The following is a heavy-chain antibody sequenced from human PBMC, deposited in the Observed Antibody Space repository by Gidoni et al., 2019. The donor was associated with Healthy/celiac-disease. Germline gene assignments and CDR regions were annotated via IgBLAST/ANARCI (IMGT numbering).Heavy chain of an antibody. CDR1: GYTFTSYD. D-gene: IGHD6-13*01. CDR3: ARGLAAAGPRHYYYYGMDV. CDR2: MNPNGGNT. V-gene: IGHV1-8*01. J-gene: IGHJ6*02. Sequence: QVQLVQSGAEVKKPGASVKVSCKASGYTFTSYDINWVRQATGQGLEWMGWMNPNGGNTGYAQKFQGRVTMTRNTSISTAYMELSSLRSEDTAVYYCARGLAAAGPRHYYYYGMDVWGQGTTVTVSS.